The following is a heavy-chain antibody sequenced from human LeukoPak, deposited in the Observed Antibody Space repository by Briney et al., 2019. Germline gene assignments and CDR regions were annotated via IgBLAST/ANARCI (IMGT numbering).Heavy chain of an antibody. CDR1: GGTFSSYA. D-gene: IGHD1-26*01. V-gene: IGHV1-69*01. J-gene: IGHJ4*02. CDR3: ARSGRGSNSIGAIDY. Sequence: GSSVKVSCKASGGTFSSYAISWVRQAPGQGLEWMGGIIPIFGTANYAQKFRGRVTITADESTSTAYMELSSLRSEDTAVYYCARSGRGSNSIGAIDYWGQGTLVTVSS. CDR2: IIPIFGTA.